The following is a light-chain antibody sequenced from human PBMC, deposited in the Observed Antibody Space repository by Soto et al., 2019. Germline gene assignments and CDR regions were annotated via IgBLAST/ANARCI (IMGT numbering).Light chain of an antibody. J-gene: IGKJ5*01. Sequence: EIVMTQSPATLSVSPGERATLSCRASQSVSSNLAWYQQKPGQAPSLLIYGASTRATGVPDRFSGTGSGTEFTLTISGLKSEDYAVYYCQQYKSWPPITFGQGTRLEIK. V-gene: IGKV3-15*01. CDR2: GAS. CDR3: QQYKSWPPIT. CDR1: QSVSSN.